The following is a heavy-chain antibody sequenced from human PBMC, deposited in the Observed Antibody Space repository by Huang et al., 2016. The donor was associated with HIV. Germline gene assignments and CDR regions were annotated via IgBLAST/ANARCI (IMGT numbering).Heavy chain of an antibody. V-gene: IGHV3-30*18. D-gene: IGHD1-26*01. J-gene: IGHJ5*02. CDR2: ISYKVDFK. CDR3: AKDRVLGGTSGPFDL. CDR1: GFRFNGYG. Sequence: ELVESGGGVVQSGGALTLSCVASGFRFNGYGLHWVRQTPGNGLEWVATISYKVDFKDYADSLGGRLSISRDNSKKTMNLQMDSLRPDDTAVYFCAKDRVLGGTSGPFDLWGQGTSVTVSP.